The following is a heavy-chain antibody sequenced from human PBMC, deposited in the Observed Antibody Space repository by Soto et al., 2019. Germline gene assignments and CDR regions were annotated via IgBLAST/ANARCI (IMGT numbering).Heavy chain of an antibody. CDR3: ATSEGRDGYRFDY. CDR1: GDTFTKYD. J-gene: IGHJ4*02. V-gene: IGHV1-8*01. CDR2: MNPNNGYT. Sequence: QVQLVQSGAEVKKPGASVKVSCKASGDTFTKYDINWVRQAPGQGLEWMGWMNPNNGYTGYAQKFRGRVTMTRDTSISTAYMELSSLTSEDTAVYYCATSEGRDGYRFDYWGPGTLVTVS. D-gene: IGHD5-12*01.